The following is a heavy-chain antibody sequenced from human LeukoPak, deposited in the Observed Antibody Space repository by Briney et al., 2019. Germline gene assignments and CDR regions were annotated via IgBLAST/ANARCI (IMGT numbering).Heavy chain of an antibody. D-gene: IGHD3-10*01. J-gene: IGHJ4*02. CDR2: IYYSGST. CDR1: GGSISSYY. Sequence: SETLSLTCTVSGGSISSYYWSWVRQPPGKGLEWIGYIYYSGSTNYNPSLKSRVTISVDTSKNQFSLKLSSVTAADTAVYYCARDGFRGAGYFDYWGQGTLVTVSS. V-gene: IGHV4-59*01. CDR3: ARDGFRGAGYFDY.